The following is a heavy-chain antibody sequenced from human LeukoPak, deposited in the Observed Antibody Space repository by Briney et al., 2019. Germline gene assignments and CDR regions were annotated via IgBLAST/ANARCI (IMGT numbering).Heavy chain of an antibody. CDR2: IYYSGST. CDR3: AMIPGHYYGSGSYSRYYYYGMDV. J-gene: IGHJ6*02. Sequence: SETLSLTCTVSGGSISSSSYYWSWIRQPPGKGLEWIGSIYYSGSTYYNPSLKSRVTISVDTSKNQFSLKLSSVTAADTAVYYCAMIPGHYYGSGSYSRYYYYGMDVWGQGTTVTVSS. V-gene: IGHV4-39*01. D-gene: IGHD3-10*01. CDR1: GGSISSSSYY.